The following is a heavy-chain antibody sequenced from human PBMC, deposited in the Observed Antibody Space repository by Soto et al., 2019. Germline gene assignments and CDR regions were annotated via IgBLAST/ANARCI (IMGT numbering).Heavy chain of an antibody. CDR3: AGLQSMRLSGLDP. CDR2: IFYSGTT. D-gene: IGHD3-16*02. J-gene: IGHJ5*02. Sequence: NPSETLSLTCTVSGGSISSGGYYWSWIRQHPGKGLEWIGYIFYSGTTYYNPSLKSRVTISVDTSKNQFSLKLSSVTAADTAVYYCAGLQSMRLSGLDPWGQGTLVTVS. V-gene: IGHV4-30-4*08. CDR1: GGSISSGGYY.